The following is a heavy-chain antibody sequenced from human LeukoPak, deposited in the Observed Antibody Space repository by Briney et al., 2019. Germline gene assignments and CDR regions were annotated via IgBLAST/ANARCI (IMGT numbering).Heavy chain of an antibody. CDR3: ASYPYYYDSSGYYALGY. D-gene: IGHD3-22*01. CDR1: GYTFTSYG. Sequence: GASVKVFCKASGYTFTSYGISWVRQAPGQGLEWMGWISAYSGNTNYAQKLQGRVTMTTDTSTSTAYMELRSLRSDDTAVYYCASYPYYYDSSGYYALGYWGQGTLVTVSS. V-gene: IGHV1-18*01. CDR2: ISAYSGNT. J-gene: IGHJ4*02.